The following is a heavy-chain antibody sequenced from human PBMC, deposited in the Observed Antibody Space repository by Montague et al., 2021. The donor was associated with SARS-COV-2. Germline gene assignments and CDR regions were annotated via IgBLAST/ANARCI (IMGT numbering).Heavy chain of an antibody. CDR2: IYYTGXT. CDR1: GGSISSSSYY. J-gene: IGHJ6*02. D-gene: IGHD3-22*01. V-gene: IGHV4-39*07. CDR3: ARGTRIAMLVVVTRYGLDV. Sequence: SETLSLTCTVSGGSISSSSYYWGWIRQPPGKGLEWIGSIYYTGXTXYXXXXKXRVTISVDTSKNQFSLKLSSVTAADTAVYYCARGTRIAMLVVVTRYGLDVWGQGTTVTVSS.